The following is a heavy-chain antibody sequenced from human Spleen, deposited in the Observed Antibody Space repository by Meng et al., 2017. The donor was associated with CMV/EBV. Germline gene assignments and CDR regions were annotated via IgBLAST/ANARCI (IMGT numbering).Heavy chain of an antibody. Sequence: ASVKVSCKASGGTFSTYAINWVRQAPGQGLEWMGWINPNSGGTNYAQKFQGRVTMTRDTSISTAYMELSRLRSDDTAVYYCARFRRYCSSTSCYRSEPYGMDVWGQGTTVTVSS. CDR1: GGTFSTYA. J-gene: IGHJ6*02. CDR3: ARFRRYCSSTSCYRSEPYGMDV. V-gene: IGHV1-2*02. CDR2: INPNSGGT. D-gene: IGHD2-2*01.